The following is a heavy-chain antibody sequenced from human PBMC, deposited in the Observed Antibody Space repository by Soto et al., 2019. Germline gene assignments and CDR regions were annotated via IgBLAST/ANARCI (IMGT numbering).Heavy chain of an antibody. D-gene: IGHD6-13*01. CDR3: AREAEQQLVRYYFDY. Sequence: SETLSLTCTVSGGSISSGGYYWSWIRQHPGKGLEWIGYIYYSGSTYYNPSLKSRVTISVDTSKNQFSLKLSSVTAADTAVYYCAREAEQQLVRYYFDYWGKGTLVTVSS. V-gene: IGHV4-31*03. CDR2: IYYSGST. J-gene: IGHJ4*02. CDR1: GGSISSGGYY.